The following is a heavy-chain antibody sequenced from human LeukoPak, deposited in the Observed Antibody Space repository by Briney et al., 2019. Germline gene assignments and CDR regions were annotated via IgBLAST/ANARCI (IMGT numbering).Heavy chain of an antibody. Sequence: GGSLRLSCAAYGFTFSLSVMNWARQAPGKGLEWIAGITGDGNIAYYADSAKGRFRIFRDNFENTLYLEIDSLRVDDTALYYCTKDRVGTTRGGDFWGRGTLVTVSS. D-gene: IGHD1-26*01. V-gene: IGHV3-23*01. CDR1: GFTFSLSV. CDR2: ITGDGNIA. CDR3: TKDRVGTTRGGDF. J-gene: IGHJ4*02.